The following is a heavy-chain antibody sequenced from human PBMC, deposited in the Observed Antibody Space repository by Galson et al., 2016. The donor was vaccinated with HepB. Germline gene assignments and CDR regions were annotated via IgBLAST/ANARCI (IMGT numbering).Heavy chain of an antibody. CDR3: VKYEEPLREPHYFDY. CDR1: GFTFTSSA. J-gene: IGHJ4*02. V-gene: IGHV3-23*01. D-gene: IGHD1-26*01. CDR2: IGHSGVDT. Sequence: ESLRLSCAASGFTFTSSAMGWVRQAPGKGLEWVSGIGHSGVDTYYGDSVKARFTISRDNSMNTVHLQMNSLRADDTAKYYCVKYEEPLREPHYFDYWGQGTLVTVSS.